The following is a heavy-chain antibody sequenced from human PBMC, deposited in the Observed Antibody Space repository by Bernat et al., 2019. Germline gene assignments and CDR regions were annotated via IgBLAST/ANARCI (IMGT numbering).Heavy chain of an antibody. D-gene: IGHD3-9*01. CDR1: GGSISSNSDF. CDR2: ICYSRGT. Sequence: QLQLQESGPGLVKPSETLSLICSVSGGSISSNSDFWGWIRQPPGKGLEWIGNICYSRGTYYNPSLKSRVTISVDTSKEQFSLKMSSVTAADTAVYYCARLKYDILTGYTDWGQGTLVTVSS. J-gene: IGHJ4*02. V-gene: IGHV4-39*01. CDR3: ARLKYDILTGYTD.